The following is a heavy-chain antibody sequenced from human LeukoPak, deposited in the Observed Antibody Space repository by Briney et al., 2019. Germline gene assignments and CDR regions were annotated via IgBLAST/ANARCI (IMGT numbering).Heavy chain of an antibody. J-gene: IGHJ4*02. CDR3: AKLLWFGELSVDY. Sequence: GSLRLSCAASRFTFCSYSMNSVRQAPRKGLECVLYISSSSSTIYYADSVKGRFTISRDNAKNSLYLQMNSLRAEDTAVYYCAKLLWFGELSVDYWGQGTLVTVSS. CDR2: ISSSSSTI. V-gene: IGHV3-48*01. CDR1: RFTFCSYS. D-gene: IGHD3-10*01.